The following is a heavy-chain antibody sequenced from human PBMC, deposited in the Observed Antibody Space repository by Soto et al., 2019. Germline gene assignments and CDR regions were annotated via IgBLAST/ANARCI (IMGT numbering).Heavy chain of an antibody. D-gene: IGHD4-17*01. CDR2: IISSTSTI. Sequence: EVQLVKSGGHLEQPGGSLRLSCAASGFTFSSYSMNWVRQAPGKGLEWVSYIISSTSTIYYADSVKGRFTISRDNAKNSLYLQMNSLRAEDTAVYYCARDLYGDYIFDYWGQGTLVTVSS. CDR1: GFTFSSYS. CDR3: ARDLYGDYIFDY. J-gene: IGHJ4*02. V-gene: IGHV3-48*01.